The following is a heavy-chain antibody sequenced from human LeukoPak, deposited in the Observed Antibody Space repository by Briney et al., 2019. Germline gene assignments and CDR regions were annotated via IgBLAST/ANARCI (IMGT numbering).Heavy chain of an antibody. CDR3: ATTSGKSPVDH. CDR1: GGSMSSYY. CDR2: IYYSGTT. V-gene: IGHV4-59*01. Sequence: SEILSLTCTVSGGSMSSYYWTWIRQPPGKGLEWIGFIYYSGTTYYDPSLKSRVTMSLDSSTNRFSLQLSSVTTADTAVYYCATTSGKSPVDHWGQGTLVTVSS. D-gene: IGHD6-6*01. J-gene: IGHJ4*02.